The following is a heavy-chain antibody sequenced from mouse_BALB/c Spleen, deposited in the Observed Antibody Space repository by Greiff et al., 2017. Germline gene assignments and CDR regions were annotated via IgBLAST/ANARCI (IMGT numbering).Heavy chain of an antibody. V-gene: IGHV2-5-1*01. CDR2: IWRGGST. Sequence: VKVVESGPSLVQPSQSLSITCTVSGFSLTSYGVHWVRQSPGKGLEWLGVIWRGGSTDYNAAFMSRLSITKDNSKSQVFFKMNSLQADDTAIYYCCGSYAMDYWGQGTSVTVSS. CDR1: GFSLTSYG. CDR3: CGSYAMDY. J-gene: IGHJ4*01.